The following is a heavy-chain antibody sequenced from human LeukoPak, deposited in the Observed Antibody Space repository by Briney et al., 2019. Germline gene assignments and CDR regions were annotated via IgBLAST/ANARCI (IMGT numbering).Heavy chain of an antibody. CDR2: ISYDGSNG. V-gene: IGHV3-30-3*01. CDR1: GFTFNTYA. J-gene: IGHJ4*02. D-gene: IGHD3-10*01. CDR3: ARGGGLSYDSGNYYNPYFDH. Sequence: GGSLRLSCAASGFTFNTYAMLWVRQAPGKGLEWVAVISYDGSNGYYADSVKGRFTISRDNSKNTLFLQMNSLRAEDTAVYYCARGGGLSYDSGNYYNPYFDHWGQGTLVTVSS.